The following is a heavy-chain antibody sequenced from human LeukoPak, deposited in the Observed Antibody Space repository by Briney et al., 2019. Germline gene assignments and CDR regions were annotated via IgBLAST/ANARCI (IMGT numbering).Heavy chain of an antibody. Sequence: SETLSLTCTVSGGSISSYYWSWLRQPPGKGLEWIGYIYYSGSTNYNPSLKSRVTISVDTSKNQFSLKLSSVTAADTAVYYCATVPCDFWGGYYDYGGQGPLAPLSS. CDR3: ATVPCDFWGGYYDY. D-gene: IGHD3-3*01. J-gene: IGHJ4*02. CDR2: IYYSGST. CDR1: GGSISSYY. V-gene: IGHV4-59*01.